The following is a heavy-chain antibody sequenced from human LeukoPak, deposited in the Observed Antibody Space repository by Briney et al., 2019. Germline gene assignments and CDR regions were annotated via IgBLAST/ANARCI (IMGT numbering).Heavy chain of an antibody. CDR2: ISYDGSNK. Sequence: GRSLRLSCAASGFTFSSYGMHWVRQAPGKGLEWVAVISYDGSNKYYADSVKGRFTISGDNSKNTLYLQMNSLRAEDTAVYYCASSLPRYSSSWYLFNYWGQGTLVTVSS. D-gene: IGHD6-13*01. CDR1: GFTFSSYG. J-gene: IGHJ4*02. CDR3: ASSLPRYSSSWYLFNY. V-gene: IGHV3-30*03.